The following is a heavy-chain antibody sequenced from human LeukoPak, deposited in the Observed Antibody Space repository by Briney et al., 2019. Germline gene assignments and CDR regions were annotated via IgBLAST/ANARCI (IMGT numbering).Heavy chain of an antibody. CDR1: GFTFSSYW. CDR3: ATNNWNYGFDY. CDR2: IKQDGSEK. Sequence: QPGGSLRLSCAASGFTFSSYWMSWVRQAPGKGLEWAANIKQDGSEKYYVDSVKGRFTISRDNAKNSLYLQMNSLRAEDTAVYYCATNNWNYGFDYWGQGTLVTVSS. V-gene: IGHV3-7*01. D-gene: IGHD1-7*01. J-gene: IGHJ4*02.